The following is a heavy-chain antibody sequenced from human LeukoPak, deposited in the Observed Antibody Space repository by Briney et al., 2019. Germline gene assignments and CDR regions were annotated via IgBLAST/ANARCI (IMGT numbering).Heavy chain of an antibody. Sequence: GGSLRLSCTASGFTFSSFWMSWVRQAPGKGLEWVGRIRSKADGGTTEYGAPVKGRFAISRDDSKDTLYLQMNSLKTEDTALYYCTTLRARSDYWGQGTLVTVSS. D-gene: IGHD3-3*01. CDR1: GFTFSSFW. J-gene: IGHJ4*02. CDR2: IRSKADGGTT. V-gene: IGHV3-15*01. CDR3: TTLRARSDY.